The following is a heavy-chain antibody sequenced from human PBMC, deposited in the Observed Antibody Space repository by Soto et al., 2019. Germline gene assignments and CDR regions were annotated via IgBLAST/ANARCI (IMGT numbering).Heavy chain of an antibody. J-gene: IGHJ4*02. Sequence: QLQLQESGPGLVKPSETLSLTCTVSGGSISSSSYYWGWIRQPPGKGLEWIGSIYYSGSTYYNPSLKSRVTISVETSKNQCSLKLSSVTAADTAVYYCASHAVHSSGFTDYWGQGTLVTVSS. D-gene: IGHD6-19*01. V-gene: IGHV4-39*01. CDR2: IYYSGST. CDR3: ASHAVHSSGFTDY. CDR1: GGSISSSSYY.